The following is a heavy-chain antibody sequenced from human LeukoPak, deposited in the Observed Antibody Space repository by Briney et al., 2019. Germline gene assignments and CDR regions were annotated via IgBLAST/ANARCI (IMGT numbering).Heavy chain of an antibody. CDR3: ARRAPGIAAAGDAFDI. CDR2: ISTKNANI. D-gene: IGHD6-13*01. V-gene: IGHV1-18*01. Sequence: ASVKVSCKASGYTFTSPGISWVRQAPGQGLEWMGWISTKNANIKYAQKFQGRVTMTTDTSTSTAYMELRSLRSEDTAVYYCARRAPGIAAAGDAFDIWGQGTMVTVSS. J-gene: IGHJ3*02. CDR1: GYTFTSPG.